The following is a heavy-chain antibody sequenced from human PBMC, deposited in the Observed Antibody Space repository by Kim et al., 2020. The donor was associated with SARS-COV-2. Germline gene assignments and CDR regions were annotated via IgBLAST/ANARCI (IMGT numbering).Heavy chain of an antibody. CDR2: FSHDGSSR. J-gene: IGHJ4*02. Sequence: GGSLRLSCAASGFTASGFTFSNHGMHWVRQAPGKGLEWVAIFSHDGSSRYYADSVKGRFTISRDNSQNIIYLEMNSLRVEDTAVYYCAKEAGDFWSGFNYAFVYWGQGTLVTVSS. D-gene: IGHD3-3*01. V-gene: IGHV3-30*18. CDR3: AKEAGDFWSGFNYAFVY. CDR1: SGFTASGFTFSNHG.